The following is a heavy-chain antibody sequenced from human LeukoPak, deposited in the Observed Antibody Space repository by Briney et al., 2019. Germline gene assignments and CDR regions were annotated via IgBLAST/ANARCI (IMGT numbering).Heavy chain of an antibody. D-gene: IGHD1-14*01. Sequence: HSGGSLRLSCAASRLTFNNYEMNWVRQAPGKGLEWVANIKQDGSDKFYVDSVNGRFTISRDNAKNSLYLQMNTLRAEDTAIYYCATFSGAHHKTFDPWGQGTLVTVSS. CDR3: ATFSGAHHKTFDP. J-gene: IGHJ5*02. CDR2: IKQDGSDK. CDR1: RLTFNNYE. V-gene: IGHV3-7*01.